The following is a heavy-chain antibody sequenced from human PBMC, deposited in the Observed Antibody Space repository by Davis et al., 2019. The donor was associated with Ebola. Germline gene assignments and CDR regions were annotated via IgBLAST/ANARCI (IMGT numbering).Heavy chain of an antibody. Sequence: MPSEPLSLTCTVSGGPISSGGYSWGWIRQPPGEGLEWIGYIYHSGSYYNPSLNSRITMSMDKSKNQFSLTLTSVTAADTAMYFCARIPSSSTFYFDSWGQGTLVTVSS. D-gene: IGHD2-2*01. CDR1: GGPISSGGYS. J-gene: IGHJ4*02. CDR2: IYHSGS. V-gene: IGHV4-30-2*01. CDR3: ARIPSSSTFYFDS.